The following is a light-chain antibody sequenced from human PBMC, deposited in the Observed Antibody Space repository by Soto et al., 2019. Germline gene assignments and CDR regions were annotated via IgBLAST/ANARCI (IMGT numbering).Light chain of an antibody. CDR2: QTS. CDR1: QSVSSN. Sequence: EIVMTQSPVTLSVSPGERATLSCRASQSVSSNLAWYQQKPGQAPRLLIYQTSARATGIPSRFSGSGSGTDFTHTISNLQSEEFALYYCQHYSGWPPLVGQGNKVDIK. CDR3: QHYSGWPPL. V-gene: IGKV3-15*01. J-gene: IGKJ2*01.